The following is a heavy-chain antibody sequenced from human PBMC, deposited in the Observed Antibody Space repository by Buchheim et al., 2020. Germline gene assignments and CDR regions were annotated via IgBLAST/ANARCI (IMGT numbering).Heavy chain of an antibody. CDR2: IKEDGTEK. V-gene: IGHV3-7*01. CDR1: GFPFSIYW. Sequence: EVQLVESGGSLVQPGGSLRLSCAASGFPFSIYWMTWVRQAPGKGLEWVAHIKEDGTEKYYVDSVKGRFTISRDNAKKSLDLQMNSLRAEDTAVYYCARDRGRVDVWGQGTT. D-gene: IGHD3-10*01. CDR3: ARDRGRVDV. J-gene: IGHJ6*02.